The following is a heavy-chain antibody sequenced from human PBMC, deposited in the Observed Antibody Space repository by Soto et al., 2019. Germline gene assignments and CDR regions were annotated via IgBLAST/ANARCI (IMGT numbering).Heavy chain of an antibody. J-gene: IGHJ4*02. D-gene: IGHD1-1*01. CDR1: GYTFTSYG. Sequence: QVQLVQSGAEVKKPGASVKVSCKASGYTFTSYGISWVRQAPGQGLEWMGWISAYNGNTNYAQKLQGRVTMTTDTAASTAYMERRRLRSEDTAGDYCARDRRGVHLERPGGGDYWGQGTLVTVSS. V-gene: IGHV1-18*01. CDR2: ISAYNGNT. CDR3: ARDRRGVHLERPGGGDY.